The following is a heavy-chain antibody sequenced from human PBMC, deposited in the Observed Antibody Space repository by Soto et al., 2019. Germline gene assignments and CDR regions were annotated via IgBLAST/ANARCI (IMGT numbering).Heavy chain of an antibody. J-gene: IGHJ6*02. Sequence: GGSLRLSCAASGFTCSNYGMHWVSKAPGKGLEWVAVISYDGSNKYYADSVKGRFTISRDNSKNTLYLQMNSLRAEDTAVYYCAKDQHYYYYGMDVWGQGTTVTVSS. CDR1: GFTCSNYG. CDR3: AKDQHYYYYGMDV. V-gene: IGHV3-30*18. CDR2: ISYDGSNK.